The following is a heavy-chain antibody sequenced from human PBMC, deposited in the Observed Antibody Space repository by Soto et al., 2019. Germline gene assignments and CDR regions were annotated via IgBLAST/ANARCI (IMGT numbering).Heavy chain of an antibody. D-gene: IGHD1-26*01. CDR2: ITSSGSSR. V-gene: IGHV3-48*03. Sequence: RRLSCAASGFIFSNYEMNWVRQAPGKGLEWIAYITSSGSSRYYADSVRGRFTISRDSAKSSLYLQMDSLRGEDTALYYCAREWEDVFDIWGQGTPVTVSS. CDR1: GFIFSNYE. J-gene: IGHJ3*02. CDR3: AREWEDVFDI.